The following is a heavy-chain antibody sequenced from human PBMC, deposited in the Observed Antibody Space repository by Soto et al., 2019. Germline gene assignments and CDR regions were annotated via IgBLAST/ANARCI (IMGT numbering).Heavy chain of an antibody. J-gene: IGHJ4*02. CDR3: AKGFGNYCAFDY. D-gene: IGHD1-26*01. CDR2: ISNDGSNK. Sequence: QVHLVESGGGVVQPGRSLRLSCAASGFSFSTYGMHWVRQAPGKGLERVAFISNDGSNKYYADSVKGRFTISRDNSKNTLYLQMNSLRAEDTAVYYCAKGFGNYCAFDYWGQGTLVTVSS. CDR1: GFSFSTYG. V-gene: IGHV3-30*18.